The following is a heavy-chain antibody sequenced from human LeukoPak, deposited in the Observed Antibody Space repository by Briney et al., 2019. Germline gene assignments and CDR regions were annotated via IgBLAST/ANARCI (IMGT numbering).Heavy chain of an antibody. CDR2: IYYSGST. CDR3: ARSSNSLTWEDY. D-gene: IGHD2/OR15-2a*01. Sequence: NSSQTLSLTCTVSGGSISSGGYSWSWIRQHPGKGLEWIGYIYYSGSTYYNPSLKSRVTISVDTSKSQFSLKLSSVTAADTAVYYCARSSNSLTWEDYWGRGTLVTVSS. CDR1: GGSISSGGYS. V-gene: IGHV4-31*03. J-gene: IGHJ4*02.